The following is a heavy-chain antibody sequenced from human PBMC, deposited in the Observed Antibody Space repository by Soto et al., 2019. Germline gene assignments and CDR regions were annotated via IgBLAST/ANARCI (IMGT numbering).Heavy chain of an antibody. CDR1: GYTFTTYD. J-gene: IGHJ6*02. Sequence: GASVKVSCKASGYTFTTYDINCVLQSPGQGLEWLGWMDPNSGSTGYAQNFQGRITMTRNISRNTAHMELSSLQSEDTAVYYCARERKFDFWRKGLDVWGQGTTVTVSS. CDR2: MDPNSGST. CDR3: ARERKFDFWRKGLDV. V-gene: IGHV1-8*01. D-gene: IGHD3-3*01.